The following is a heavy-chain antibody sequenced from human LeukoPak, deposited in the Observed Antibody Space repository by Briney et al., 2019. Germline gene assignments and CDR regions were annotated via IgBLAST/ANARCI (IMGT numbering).Heavy chain of an antibody. J-gene: IGHJ4*02. Sequence: PGGSLRLSCAASGFTFSSYWMSWVRQAPGKGLEWVANIKEDGSEKFYVGSLKGRFTIFRDNAENSLYLLMNSLRADDTAVYYCARDKIVGATIFDYWGQGTLVTVSS. CDR2: IKEDGSEK. CDR3: ARDKIVGATIFDY. CDR1: GFTFSSYW. V-gene: IGHV3-7*01. D-gene: IGHD1-26*01.